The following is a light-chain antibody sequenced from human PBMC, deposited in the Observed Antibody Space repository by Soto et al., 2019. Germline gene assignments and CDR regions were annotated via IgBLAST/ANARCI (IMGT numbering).Light chain of an antibody. CDR3: LLYPGGGWV. Sequence: QAVVTQAPALTVSPGGTVTLTCASSPGAVTSGYHPRWFQQRPGQPPRALMYDTNYKHSWTPARFSGSLFGGKAALTLSGAQPEDEAEYYCLLYPGGGWVFGGGTQLTVL. CDR2: DTN. V-gene: IGLV7-43*01. CDR1: PGAVTSGYH. J-gene: IGLJ3*02.